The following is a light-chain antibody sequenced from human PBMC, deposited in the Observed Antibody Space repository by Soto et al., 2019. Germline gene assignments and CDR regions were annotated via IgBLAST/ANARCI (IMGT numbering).Light chain of an antibody. CDR2: DAF. V-gene: IGKV1-5*01. CDR3: QQYYTYSYT. Sequence: DIQMTQSPSTLSASVGDRVTITCRASQSISSWLAWYQQKPGKAPELLIYDAFSLKSGVPSRFSGSGSGTEFTLTISSLQPDDFAPYYCQQYYTYSYTFGQGTKLEIK. J-gene: IGKJ2*01. CDR1: QSISSW.